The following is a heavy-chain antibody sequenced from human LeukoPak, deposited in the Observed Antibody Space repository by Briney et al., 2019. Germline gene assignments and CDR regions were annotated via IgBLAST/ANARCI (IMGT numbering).Heavy chain of an antibody. CDR1: GFTFSSYG. Sequence: GGSLRLSCAASGFTFSSYGMYWVRQAPGKGLEWVAVISYDGSNKYYADSVKGRFTISRDNSKNTLYLQMNSLRAEDTAVYYCAKDLLRQNSGSYGYWGQGTLVTVSS. CDR3: AKDLLRQNSGSYGY. CDR2: ISYDGSNK. D-gene: IGHD1-26*01. J-gene: IGHJ4*02. V-gene: IGHV3-30*18.